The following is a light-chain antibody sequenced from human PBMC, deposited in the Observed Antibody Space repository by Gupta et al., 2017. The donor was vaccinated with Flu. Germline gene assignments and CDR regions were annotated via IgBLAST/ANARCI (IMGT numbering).Light chain of an antibody. CDR2: RNN. V-gene: IGLV1-47*01. CDR3: AAWDDSLSAWV. Sequence: SVLLPSPSASATPRPRVTMSCSGSTANIGNNYVYWYQQRPGTAPKLLIYRNNERPSGVPDRFSGFKSGTSASVDISGLRAEDEADYYCAAWDDSLSAWVFGGGTKVTVL. CDR1: TANIGNNY. J-gene: IGLJ3*02.